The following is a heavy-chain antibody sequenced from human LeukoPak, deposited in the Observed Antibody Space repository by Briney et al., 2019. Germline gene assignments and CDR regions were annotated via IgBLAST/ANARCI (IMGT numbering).Heavy chain of an antibody. CDR1: GFTFSSYA. J-gene: IGHJ4*02. CDR3: AILHDYSNPGYFDY. Sequence: PGGSLRLSCAASGFTFSSYAKSWVRQAPGKGLEWVSAISGSGGSTYYADSVKGRFTISRDNSKNTLYLQMNSLRAEDTAVYYCAILHDYSNPGYFDYWGQGTLVTVSS. D-gene: IGHD4-11*01. CDR2: ISGSGGST. V-gene: IGHV3-23*01.